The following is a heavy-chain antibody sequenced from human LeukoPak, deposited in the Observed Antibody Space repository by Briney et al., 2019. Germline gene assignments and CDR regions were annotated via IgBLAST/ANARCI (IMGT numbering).Heavy chain of an antibody. Sequence: PSETLSLTCTVSGGSISSYYWSWIRQPPGKGLEWIGYIYYSGSTNYNPSLKSRVTISVDTSKNQFSLKLYSVTSADTAVYYCARGYWFYFDYWGQGTLVTVSS. CDR1: GGSISSYY. V-gene: IGHV4-59*08. CDR2: IYYSGST. CDR3: ARGYWFYFDY. D-gene: IGHD2-8*02. J-gene: IGHJ4*02.